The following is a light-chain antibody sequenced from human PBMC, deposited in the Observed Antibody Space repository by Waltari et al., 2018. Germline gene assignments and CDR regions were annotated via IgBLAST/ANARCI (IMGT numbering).Light chain of an antibody. CDR3: QQFEKLPLT. V-gene: IGKV1-33*01. CDR2: DAS. Sequence: DIQMTQSPSSLSASVGDRVNITCHASEDIRNFLNWYQLRPGQAPKLLIYDASNLRGGVPSRFSASGSGTVFSFTITNLQPEDFATYYCQQFEKLPLTFGGGTKVENK. CDR1: EDIRNF. J-gene: IGKJ4*01.